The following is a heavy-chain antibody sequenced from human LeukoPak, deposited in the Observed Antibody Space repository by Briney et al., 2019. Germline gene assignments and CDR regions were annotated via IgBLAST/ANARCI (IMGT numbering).Heavy chain of an antibody. D-gene: IGHD2-2*01. Sequence: GRSLRLSCAASGFTFSSYAMHWVRQAPGKGLEWVAVISYDGSNKYYADSVKGRFTISRDNSKNTLYLQMNSLRAEDTAVYYCAKAVVPAAIKDYWGQGTLVTVSS. CDR3: AKAVVPAAIKDY. J-gene: IGHJ4*02. V-gene: IGHV3-30-3*01. CDR1: GFTFSSYA. CDR2: ISYDGSNK.